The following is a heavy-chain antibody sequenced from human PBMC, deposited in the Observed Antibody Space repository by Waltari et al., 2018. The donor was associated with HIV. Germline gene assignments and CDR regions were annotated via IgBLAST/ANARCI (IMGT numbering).Heavy chain of an antibody. V-gene: IGHV5-51*01. Sequence: EVQLVQSGAEVKKPGESLKISCKGSGYSFTSYWTGWVRKVPGTGREWMGIIYPGDSDTRYSPSFQGQVTISADKSISTAYLQWSSLKASDTAMYYCARHLRSAMVYSAYYYGMDVWGQGTTVTVSS. CDR1: GYSFTSYW. J-gene: IGHJ6*02. D-gene: IGHD5-18*01. CDR2: IYPGDSDT. CDR3: ARHLRSAMVYSAYYYGMDV.